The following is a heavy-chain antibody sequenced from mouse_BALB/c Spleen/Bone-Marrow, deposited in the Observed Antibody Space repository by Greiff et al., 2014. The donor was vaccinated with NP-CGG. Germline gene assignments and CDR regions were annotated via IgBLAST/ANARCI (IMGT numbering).Heavy chain of an antibody. V-gene: IGHV14-3*02. CDR2: IDPANGNI. Sequence: VQLKQSGAELVKPGASVKLSCTASGFNIKDTYMHWGEQRPEQGLGWIGMIDPANGNIKDDPKLQGKATITADTSSNTAYLQLSSLTSEDTAVYYCAPYYYGRWFANWGQGTLVTVSA. CDR3: APYYYGRWFAN. D-gene: IGHD1-1*01. J-gene: IGHJ3*01. CDR1: GFNIKDTY.